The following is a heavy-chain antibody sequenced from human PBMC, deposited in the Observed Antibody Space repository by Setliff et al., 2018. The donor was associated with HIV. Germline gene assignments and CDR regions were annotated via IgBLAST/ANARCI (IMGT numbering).Heavy chain of an antibody. Sequence: SETLSLTCTVSGYSISSGYYWGWIRQPPGKGLEWIGSIYHSGSTYYNPSLKSRVTISVDTSKNQFSLKLSSVTAADTAVYYCARLLNYYGNWFDPWGQGITVTVSS. V-gene: IGHV4-38-2*02. CDR2: IYHSGST. J-gene: IGHJ5*01. D-gene: IGHD3-10*01. CDR3: ARLLNYYGNWFDP. CDR1: GYSISSGYY.